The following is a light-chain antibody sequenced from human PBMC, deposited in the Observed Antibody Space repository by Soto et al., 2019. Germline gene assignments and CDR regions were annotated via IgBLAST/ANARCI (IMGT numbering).Light chain of an antibody. V-gene: IGKV3-11*01. J-gene: IGKJ5*01. CDR1: QSVSSC. Sequence: EIVLTQSPATLSLSPGERATLSCRASQSVSSCLAWYQQKPGQAPRLLIYDASNRATGIPARFSGSGSVTDFTLTISSLEPEDFAVYYCQQRSNWPITFGQGTRLEIK. CDR3: QQRSNWPIT. CDR2: DAS.